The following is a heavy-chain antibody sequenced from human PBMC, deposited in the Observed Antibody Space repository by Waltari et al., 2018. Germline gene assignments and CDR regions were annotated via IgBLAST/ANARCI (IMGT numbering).Heavy chain of an antibody. V-gene: IGHV4-39*07. Sequence: QLQLQESGPGLVKPSETLSLTCTVSGGSISSSSYYWGWIRQPPGKGLEGIGSIYYSGSTYSNPSLKSLVTISVDTSKNQFSLKLSSVTAADTAVYYCARDARVAAVGFDYWGQGTLVTVSS. D-gene: IGHD6-13*01. J-gene: IGHJ4*02. CDR3: ARDARVAAVGFDY. CDR2: IYYSGST. CDR1: GGSISSSSYY.